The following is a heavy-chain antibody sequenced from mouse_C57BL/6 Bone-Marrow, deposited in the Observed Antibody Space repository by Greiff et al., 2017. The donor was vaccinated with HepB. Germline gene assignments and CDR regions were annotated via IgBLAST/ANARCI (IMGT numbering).Heavy chain of an antibody. Sequence: QVQLQQSGAELARPGASVKLSCKASGYTFTSYGISWVKQRTGQGLEWIGEIYPRSGNTYYNEKFKGKATLTADKSSSTAYMELRSLTSEDSAVYFCARSRGTTVGATDFDYWGQGTTLTVSS. J-gene: IGHJ2*01. CDR1: GYTFTSYG. V-gene: IGHV1-81*01. CDR3: ARSRGTTVGATDFDY. CDR2: IYPRSGNT. D-gene: IGHD1-1*01.